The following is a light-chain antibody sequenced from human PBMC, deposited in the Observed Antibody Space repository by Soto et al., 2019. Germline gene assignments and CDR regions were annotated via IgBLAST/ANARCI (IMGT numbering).Light chain of an antibody. CDR3: FSYTSSGTYA. J-gene: IGLJ1*01. CDR1: SSDVGNYKY. V-gene: IGLV2-14*01. Sequence: QSVLTQPASVSGSPGQSITISCTGTSSDVGNYKYVSWYQQHPGKAPKLMIYEVSNRPSGVSNRFSGSKSGNTASLTISGLQAEDGTDYYCFSYTSSGTYAFGTGTKVTVL. CDR2: EVS.